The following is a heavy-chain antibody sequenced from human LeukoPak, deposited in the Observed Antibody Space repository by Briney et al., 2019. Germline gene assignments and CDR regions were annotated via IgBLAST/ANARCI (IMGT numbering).Heavy chain of an antibody. Sequence: PGGSLRLSCAASGFTFSSYAMSWVRQAPGKGLEWVSAISGSGGSTYYADSVKGRFTISRDNSKNTLYLQMNSLRAEDTAVYYCAKDLRVAAVAGTRGWFDPWGQGTLVTVSS. CDR3: AKDLRVAAVAGTRGWFDP. J-gene: IGHJ5*02. CDR2: ISGSGGST. CDR1: GFTFSSYA. D-gene: IGHD6-19*01. V-gene: IGHV3-23*01.